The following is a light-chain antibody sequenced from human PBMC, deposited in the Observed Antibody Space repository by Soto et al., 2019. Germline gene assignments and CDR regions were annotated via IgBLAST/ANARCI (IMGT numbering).Light chain of an antibody. Sequence: QSALTQPPSASGSLGQSVAISCTGTSSDVGATDYVSWYQHHSGKAPKLLLYEVNKRPSGVPDRFSGPKSGNTASLTVSVLQADDEADYYCISHAGTSNVLGTGTKLTVL. CDR1: SSDVGATDY. V-gene: IGLV2-8*01. J-gene: IGLJ1*01. CDR3: ISHAGTSNV. CDR2: EVN.